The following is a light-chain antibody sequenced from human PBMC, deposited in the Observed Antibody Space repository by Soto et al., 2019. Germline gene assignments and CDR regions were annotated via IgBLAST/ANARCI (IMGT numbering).Light chain of an antibody. CDR2: GAS. CDR1: RSVRSSS. Sequence: EIVLTQSPDTLSLSPGERATLSSRASRSVRSSSLAWYKQKLGKAPRLLIYGASSRATGIPDRFSGSGSGTDFTLTISRLEPEDFAVYYCQQYDSSPLTFGQGTKVEIK. CDR3: QQYDSSPLT. V-gene: IGKV3-20*01. J-gene: IGKJ1*01.